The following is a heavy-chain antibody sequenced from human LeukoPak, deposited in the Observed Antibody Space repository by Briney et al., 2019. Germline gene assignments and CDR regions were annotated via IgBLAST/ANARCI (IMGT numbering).Heavy chain of an antibody. CDR2: VYYSGST. CDR1: GGSISSSSYY. CDR3: ARRHYYDGAGYFFY. D-gene: IGHD3-22*01. Sequence: SETLSLTCTVSGGSISSSSYYWGWIRQPPGKGLEWIGNVYYSGSTFYNPSLESRVTISVDTSKNQFSLKLSSVTAADTAVYYCARRHYYDGAGYFFYWGQGTLVTVSS. J-gene: IGHJ4*02. V-gene: IGHV4-39*01.